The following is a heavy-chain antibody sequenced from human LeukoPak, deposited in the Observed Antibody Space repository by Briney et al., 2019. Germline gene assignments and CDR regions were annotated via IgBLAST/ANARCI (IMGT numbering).Heavy chain of an antibody. D-gene: IGHD3-22*01. CDR2: VNPNNGGT. CDR3: ARQLYSSLPSDY. Sequence: GASVKVSCTASGYTFTGYYMHWVRQAPGQGLEWMGWVNPNNGGTNYAQKFQGRVTMTRDTSISTAYMELNSLRSDDTAVYYCARQLYSSLPSDYWGQGTLVTVSS. CDR1: GYTFTGYY. J-gene: IGHJ4*02. V-gene: IGHV1-2*02.